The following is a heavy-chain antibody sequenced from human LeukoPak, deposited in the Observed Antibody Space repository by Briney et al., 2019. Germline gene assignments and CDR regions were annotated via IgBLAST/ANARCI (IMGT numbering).Heavy chain of an antibody. J-gene: IGHJ4*02. CDR1: GGSISSYY. CDR3: ARVSRGYSYGYTVDY. D-gene: IGHD5-18*01. Sequence: SETLSLTCTVSGGSISSYYWSWIRQPPGKGLEWIGYIYYSGSTNYNPSLKSRVTISVDTSKNQFSLKLSSVTAADTAVYYCARVSRGYSYGYTVDYWGQGTLVTVSS. V-gene: IGHV4-59*12. CDR2: IYYSGST.